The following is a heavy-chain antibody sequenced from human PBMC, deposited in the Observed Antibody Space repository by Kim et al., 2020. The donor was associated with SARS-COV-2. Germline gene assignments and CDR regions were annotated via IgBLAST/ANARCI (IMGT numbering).Heavy chain of an antibody. CDR1: GFSFDNYF. J-gene: IGHJ3*02. V-gene: IGHV3-20*04. CDR2: INWNGDSI. D-gene: IGHD2-15*01. CDR3: ARRKQVVGDDAFDI. Sequence: GGSLRLSCAASGFSFDNYFMNWVRQAPGKGLEWVSKINWNGDSIDYADSVKGRFTISRDNAKNSLFLQMNSLRVEDTALYFCARRKQVVGDDAFDIWGQGTMVIVSS.